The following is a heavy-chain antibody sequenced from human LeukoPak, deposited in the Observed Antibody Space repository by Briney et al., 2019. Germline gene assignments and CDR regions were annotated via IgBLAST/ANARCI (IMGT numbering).Heavy chain of an antibody. Sequence: GGSLRLSCAASGFTFSSYGMHWVRQAPGKGLEWVAVIWYDGGNKYYADSVKGRFTISRDNSKNTLYLQMNSLRAEDTAVYYCARDRFLDYGAYYYYYYMDVWGKGTTVTVSS. V-gene: IGHV3-33*01. CDR1: GFTFSSYG. D-gene: IGHD4-17*01. CDR3: ARDRFLDYGAYYYYYYMDV. CDR2: IWYDGGNK. J-gene: IGHJ6*03.